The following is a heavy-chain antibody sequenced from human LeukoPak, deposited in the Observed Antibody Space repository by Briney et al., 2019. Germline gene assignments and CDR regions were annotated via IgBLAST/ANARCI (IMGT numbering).Heavy chain of an antibody. V-gene: IGHV1-69*05. Sequence: GASVKVSCKASGGTFSSYAISWVRQAPGQGLEWMGGIIPIFGTANYAQKFQGRVTITTDESTSTAYMELSSLRSEDTAVYYCARESGYCSSTSCYSWFDPWGQGTLVTVSS. CDR1: GGTFSSYA. D-gene: IGHD2-2*01. J-gene: IGHJ5*02. CDR3: ARESGYCSSTSCYSWFDP. CDR2: IIPIFGTA.